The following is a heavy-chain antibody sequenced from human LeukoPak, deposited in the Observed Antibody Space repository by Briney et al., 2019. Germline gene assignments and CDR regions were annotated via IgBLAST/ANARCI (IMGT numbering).Heavy chain of an antibody. CDR3: ARAITMVRGVMEAFDI. D-gene: IGHD3-10*01. CDR2: IYSGGST. Sequence: GGSLRLSCAASGFTFSDYYMSWVRQAPGKGLEWVSVIYSGGSTYYADSVKGRFTISRHNSKNTLYLQMNSLRAEDTAVYYCARAITMVRGVMEAFDIWGQGTMVTVSS. J-gene: IGHJ3*02. V-gene: IGHV3-53*04. CDR1: GFTFSDYY.